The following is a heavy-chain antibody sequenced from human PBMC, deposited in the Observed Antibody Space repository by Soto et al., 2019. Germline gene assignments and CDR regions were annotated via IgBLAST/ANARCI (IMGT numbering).Heavy chain of an antibody. V-gene: IGHV4-31*03. CDR1: GGSISSGGYY. Sequence: TLSLTCTVSGGSISSGGYYWSWIRQHPGKGLEWIGYIYYSGSTYYNPSLKSRVTISVGTSKNQFSLKLSSVTAADTAVYYCARGLADRPLRRYYFDYWGQGTLVTASS. J-gene: IGHJ4*02. CDR2: IYYSGST. D-gene: IGHD6-6*01. CDR3: ARGLADRPLRRYYFDY.